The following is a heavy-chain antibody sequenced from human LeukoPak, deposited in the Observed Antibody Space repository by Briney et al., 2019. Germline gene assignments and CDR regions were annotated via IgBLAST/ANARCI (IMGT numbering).Heavy chain of an antibody. CDR2: ISASVGST. D-gene: IGHD2-15*01. Sequence: ETLSLTCGVHGGSFSSYYWTWIRQSPGKGLEWVSAISASVGSTYYADSVKGRFTISRDNSKNTLYLQMNSLRAEDTAVYYCARDHEGPQGGANSFDYWGQGTLVTVSA. CDR1: GGSFSSYY. J-gene: IGHJ4*02. CDR3: ARDHEGPQGGANSFDY. V-gene: IGHV3-23*01.